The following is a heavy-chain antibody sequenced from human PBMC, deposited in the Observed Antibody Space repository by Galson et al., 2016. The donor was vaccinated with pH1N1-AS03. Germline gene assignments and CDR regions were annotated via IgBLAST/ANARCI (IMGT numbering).Heavy chain of an antibody. CDR2: IAFDANRE. CDR3: VKESLCEGGNCNSRVLEAYDI. V-gene: IGHV3-30*02. Sequence: SLRLSCAASGFTFSSFGMHWVLQAPVKGLEWVTFIAFDANREYYADSVRGRFTISRDNSKNTVYLQMNSLKSDDSAVYYCVKESLCEGGNCNSRVLEAYDIWGQGTVVTVSS. J-gene: IGHJ3*02. D-gene: IGHD2-21*01. CDR1: GFTFSSFG.